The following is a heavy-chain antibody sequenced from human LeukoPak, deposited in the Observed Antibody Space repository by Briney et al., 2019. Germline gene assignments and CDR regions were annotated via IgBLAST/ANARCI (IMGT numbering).Heavy chain of an antibody. CDR3: ARHRAYSSSSPFDY. Sequence: SPTLSPTHPLSAPSITSLYRSWIRQPPGKGLEWIGYIYYTGSTNYNPALKSPVTIFVDTSKNQFSLRLSSVTAADTAVYYCARHRAYSSSSPFDYWGQGALVTVSS. D-gene: IGHD6-6*01. V-gene: IGHV4-59*08. CDR2: IYYTGST. J-gene: IGHJ4*02. CDR1: APSITSLY.